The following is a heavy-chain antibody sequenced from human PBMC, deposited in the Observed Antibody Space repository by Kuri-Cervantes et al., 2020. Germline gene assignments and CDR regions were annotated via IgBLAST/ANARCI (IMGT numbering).Heavy chain of an antibody. CDR2: ISAYNGDT. CDR1: GYTFTSYY. J-gene: IGHJ3*02. V-gene: IGHV1-18*04. Sequence: ASVKVSCKASGYTFTSYYMHWVRQAPGQGPEWMGWISAYNGDTNYAQKLQGRVTITADKSTSTAYMELRSLMSEDTALYFCARGRDAYNPPGDGYLIWGQGTMVTVSS. D-gene: IGHD5-24*01. CDR3: ARGRDAYNPPGDGYLI.